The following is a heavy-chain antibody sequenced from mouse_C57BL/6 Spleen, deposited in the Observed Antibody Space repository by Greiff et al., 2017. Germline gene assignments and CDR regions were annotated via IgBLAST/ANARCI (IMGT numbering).Heavy chain of an antibody. V-gene: IGHV5-6*01. CDR3: ARETTMDY. CDR2: ISNGGSYT. J-gene: IGHJ4*01. Sequence: EVQLEESGGDLVKPGGSVKLSCAASGFTFSSYGMSWVRQTPDKRLEWVATISNGGSYTYYPDSVKGRFTISRDNAKNALYLQMSSLKSEDTAMYYCARETTMDYWGQGTSVTVSS. D-gene: IGHD2-13*01. CDR1: GFTFSSYG.